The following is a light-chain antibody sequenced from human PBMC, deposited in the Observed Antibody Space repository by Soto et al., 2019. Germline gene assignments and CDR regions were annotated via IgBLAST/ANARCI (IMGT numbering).Light chain of an antibody. CDR1: QSVSSN. CDR2: GAS. Sequence: KVMTQSPATLSVSPGERATLSCRASQSVSSNLAWYQQKPGQAPRLLIYGASTRAAGVPARFSGSGSGTEFTLTISSLQSEDFAVYYCQQYINWPPLTFGGGTKVEIK. CDR3: QQYINWPPLT. V-gene: IGKV3-15*01. J-gene: IGKJ4*01.